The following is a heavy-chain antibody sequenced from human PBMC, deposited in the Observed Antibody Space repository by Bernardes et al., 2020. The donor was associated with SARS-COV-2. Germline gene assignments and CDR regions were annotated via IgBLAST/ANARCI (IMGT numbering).Heavy chain of an antibody. D-gene: IGHD3-10*01. J-gene: IGHJ5*02. CDR2: INTNTWNS. Sequence: ASVKVSCKASGYNFTPYVIHWVRQPPGQGLEWLGWINTNTWNSTVAQGFAGRFVFSLDIAVSTAYLQISSLQPEDTAVYFCARDSLPAYYYYAGSYANRLDPWCQGTLVTVSS. CDR3: ARDSLPAYYYYAGSYANRLDP. V-gene: IGHV7-4-1*02. CDR1: GYNFTPYV.